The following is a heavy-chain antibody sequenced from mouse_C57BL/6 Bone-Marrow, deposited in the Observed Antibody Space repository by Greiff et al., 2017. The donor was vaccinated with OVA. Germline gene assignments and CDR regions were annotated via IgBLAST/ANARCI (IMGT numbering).Heavy chain of an antibody. D-gene: IGHD1-1*01. Sequence: EVQLQQSGAELVRPGASVKLSCTASGFNIKDDYMHWVKQRPEQGLEWIGWIDPENGDTEYASKFQGKATITADTSSNTAYLQLSSLTSEDTAVYYCTTTVVASYWYFDVWGTGTTVTVSS. CDR1: GFNIKDDY. CDR3: TTTVVASYWYFDV. CDR2: IDPENGDT. V-gene: IGHV14-4*01. J-gene: IGHJ1*03.